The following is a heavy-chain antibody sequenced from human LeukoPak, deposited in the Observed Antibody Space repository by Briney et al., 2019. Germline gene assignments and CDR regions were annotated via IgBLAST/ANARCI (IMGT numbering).Heavy chain of an antibody. D-gene: IGHD3-10*01. CDR3: ARDLGFGDYGMDV. J-gene: IGHJ6*04. CDR1: GFTFSSYA. Sequence: GGSLRLSCAASGFTFSSYAMSWVRQAPGKGLEWVSLIYINGSTYYADSVKGRFTISRDNSKNTLYLQMNSLRAEDTALYYCARDLGFGDYGMDVWGKGTTVTVSS. CDR2: IYINGST. V-gene: IGHV3-53*01.